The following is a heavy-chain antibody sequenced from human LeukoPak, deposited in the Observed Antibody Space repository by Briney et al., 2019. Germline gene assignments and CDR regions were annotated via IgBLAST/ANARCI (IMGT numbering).Heavy chain of an antibody. CDR3: ARDTFYGDQDY. CDR1: GFTFSNYW. CDR2: ISFSSTYI. Sequence: GGSLRLSCAASGFTFSNYWMHWVRQDPGKGLVWVSSISFSSTYIYYADSVKGRFTISRDNAKNSLYLQMNSLRAEDTAVYYCARDTFYGDQDYWGQGTLVTVSS. V-gene: IGHV3-21*01. D-gene: IGHD4-17*01. J-gene: IGHJ4*02.